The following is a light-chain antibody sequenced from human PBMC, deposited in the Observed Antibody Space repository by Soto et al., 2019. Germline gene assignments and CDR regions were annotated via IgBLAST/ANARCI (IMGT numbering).Light chain of an antibody. CDR2: DAS. Sequence: DIQMTQSPSTLSASVGDRVTITCRASQSISSWLAWYQQKPGKAPKLLIYDASSLESGVPSRFSGSGSGTDFTLTITRLEPEDFAVYYCQQYATSPWTFGHGTKVDIK. J-gene: IGKJ1*01. CDR1: QSISSW. CDR3: QQYATSPWT. V-gene: IGKV1-5*01.